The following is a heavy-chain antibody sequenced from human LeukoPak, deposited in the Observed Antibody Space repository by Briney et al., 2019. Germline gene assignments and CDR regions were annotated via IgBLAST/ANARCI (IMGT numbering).Heavy chain of an antibody. CDR2: IHQDGSEK. CDR3: ASGRSRGLLDDY. CDR1: GFTFSNYW. D-gene: IGHD3-22*01. V-gene: IGHV3-7*01. Sequence: WGSLRLSCAASGFTFSNYWMTWVRQAPGKGLEWVANIHQDGSEKYYVDSVKGRFSISRDNAKNSLYLQMNSLRAEDTAVYSCASGRSRGLLDDYWGQGTLVTVSS. J-gene: IGHJ4*02.